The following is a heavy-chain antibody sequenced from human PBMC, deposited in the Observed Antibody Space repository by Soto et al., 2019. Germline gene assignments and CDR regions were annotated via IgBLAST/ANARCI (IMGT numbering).Heavy chain of an antibody. V-gene: IGHV3-30-3*01. CDR3: ARAPTSRFDY. CDR1: GFTFSTFA. Sequence: QVQLVESGGGVVQPGRSLRLSCAASGFTFSTFAMHWVRQAPGKGLEWVAVISSDWSNKYYADSVKGRFTISRDNSKNTLFLQMNSLRAEDTAMYYCARAPTSRFDYWGQGTLVTVSS. CDR2: ISSDWSNK. J-gene: IGHJ4*02.